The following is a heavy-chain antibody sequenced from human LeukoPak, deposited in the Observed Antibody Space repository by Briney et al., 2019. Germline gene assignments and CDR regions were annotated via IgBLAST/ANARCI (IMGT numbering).Heavy chain of an antibody. Sequence: GGSLTHSCSASGFTFTSYEMNWVRQAPGKGPEWVSYISSSGSSIYQADSVKGRFTISRDKAKNSLYLQMNSLRAEDTAGYCCARGTSGSYLDYWGQGTLVTVSS. CDR3: ARGTSGSYLDY. CDR1: GFTFTSYE. CDR2: ISSSGSSI. D-gene: IGHD1-26*01. V-gene: IGHV3-48*03. J-gene: IGHJ4*02.